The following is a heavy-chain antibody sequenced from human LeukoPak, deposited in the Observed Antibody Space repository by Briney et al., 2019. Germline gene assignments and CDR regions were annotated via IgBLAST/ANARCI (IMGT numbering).Heavy chain of an antibody. CDR1: GFTFSSYW. V-gene: IGHV3-7*01. CDR3: AREVLMVYAALDY. D-gene: IGHD2-8*01. CDR2: IKQDGSEK. Sequence: PGGSLRLSCAASGFTFSSYWMSWVRQAPGKGLEWVASIKQDGSEKYYVDSVKGRFTISRDNAKNSLYLQMNSLRAEDTAVYYCAREVLMVYAALDYWGQGTLVTVSS. J-gene: IGHJ4*02.